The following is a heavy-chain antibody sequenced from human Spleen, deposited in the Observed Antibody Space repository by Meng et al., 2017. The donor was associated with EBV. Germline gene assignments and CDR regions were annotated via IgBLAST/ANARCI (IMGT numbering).Heavy chain of an antibody. CDR2: LNPVNGNT. Sequence: QVQLVQSGAEVKKPGASVMVSCKASGYTFTSYAIHWVRQAPGQRLEWMGWLNPVNGNTKYSQKFQGRVAIIRDTSASTAYMEVGSLTPGDTAVYYCARKKNYITGNDGFDIWGQGTMVTVSS. V-gene: IGHV1-3*01. CDR1: GYTFTSYA. CDR3: ARKKNYITGNDGFDI. J-gene: IGHJ3*02. D-gene: IGHD1-20*01.